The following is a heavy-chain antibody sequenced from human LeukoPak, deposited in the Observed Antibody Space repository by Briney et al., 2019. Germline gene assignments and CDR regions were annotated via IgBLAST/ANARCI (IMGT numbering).Heavy chain of an antibody. D-gene: IGHD2-15*01. J-gene: IGHJ5*02. CDR1: GGSISNGGYS. CDR2: IYHSGST. Sequence: SETLSLTCAVSGGSISNGGYSWSWIRQPPGKGLEWIGYIYHSGSTYYNPSLKSRVTISVDTSKNQFSLKLSSVTAADTAVYYCARGVLNIVVVVAATIRNFEFDPWGQGTLVTVSS. V-gene: IGHV4-30-2*01. CDR3: ARGVLNIVVVVAATIRNFEFDP.